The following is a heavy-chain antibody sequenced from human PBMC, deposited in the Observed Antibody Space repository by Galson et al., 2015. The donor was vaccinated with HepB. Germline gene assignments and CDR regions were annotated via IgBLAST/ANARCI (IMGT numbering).Heavy chain of an antibody. CDR2: TYYRSKWYF. Sequence: CAISGDSVSTDNGAWNWIRQSPSRGLEWLGRTYYRSKWYFDYPVSEKSRITINPDTSKNQFSLHLNSVTPEDTAVYYCARDPNYSGWFGFDHWGQGILVTVSA. CDR1: GDSVSTDNGA. D-gene: IGHD6-19*01. CDR3: ARDPNYSGWFGFDH. J-gene: IGHJ4*02. V-gene: IGHV6-1*01.